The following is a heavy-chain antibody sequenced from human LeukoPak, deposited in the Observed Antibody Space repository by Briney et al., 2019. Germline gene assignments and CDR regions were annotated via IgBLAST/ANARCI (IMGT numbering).Heavy chain of an antibody. CDR1: GGSISSGGYY. CDR3: ARDTAAATVDY. CDR2: IYYSGST. Sequence: SQTLSLTCTVSGGSISSGGYYWSWIRQHPGKGLEWIGYIYYSGSTYYNPSLKSRVTISVDTSKNQFSLKLSPVTAADTAVYYWARDTAAATVDYWGQGTLVTVSS. J-gene: IGHJ4*02. D-gene: IGHD6-13*01. V-gene: IGHV4-31*03.